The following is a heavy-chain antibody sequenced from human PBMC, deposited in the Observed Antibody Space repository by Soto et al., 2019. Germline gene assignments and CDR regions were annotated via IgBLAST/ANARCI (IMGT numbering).Heavy chain of an antibody. Sequence: GESLKISCKGSGYSFTNYWIGWARQMPGKGLEWMGIIYPGDSDTRYSPSFQGQVTISADKSISTAYLQWSSLKASDSAMYYCARQREYATSLGYYGMDVWGQGTTVTVSS. D-gene: IGHD2-2*01. J-gene: IGHJ6*02. CDR3: ARQREYATSLGYYGMDV. CDR2: IYPGDSDT. V-gene: IGHV5-51*01. CDR1: GYSFTNYW.